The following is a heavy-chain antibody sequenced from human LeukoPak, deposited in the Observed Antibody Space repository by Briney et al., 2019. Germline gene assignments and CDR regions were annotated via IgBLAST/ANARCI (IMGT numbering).Heavy chain of an antibody. CDR2: VHETGDA. CDR3: ARTVVTATIDGFQI. CDR1: GSSFRSGHY. D-gene: IGHD2-21*02. J-gene: IGHJ3*02. Sequence: SETLSLTCSVSGSSFRSGHYWGWIRQSSGDGLEWIGNVHETGDANYNPSLRRRVTISGDTSKTQFSLRLTSVTAADTAVYYCARTVVTATIDGFQIWGQGTMVTVSS. V-gene: IGHV4-38-2*02.